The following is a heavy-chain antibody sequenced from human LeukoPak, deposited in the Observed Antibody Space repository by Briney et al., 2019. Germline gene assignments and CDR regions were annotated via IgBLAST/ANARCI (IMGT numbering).Heavy chain of an antibody. CDR1: GFTFSSYW. D-gene: IGHD3-10*01. CDR2: INSDGSST. J-gene: IGHJ4*02. V-gene: IGHV3-74*01. CDR3: ATPLLTMVRGVTNY. Sequence: PRGSLRLSCAASGFTFSSYWMHWVRHAPGKGLVWVSRINSDGSSTSYADSVKGRFTISRDNAKNTLYLQMNSLRAEDTAVYYCATPLLTMVRGVTNYRGQGTLVTVSS.